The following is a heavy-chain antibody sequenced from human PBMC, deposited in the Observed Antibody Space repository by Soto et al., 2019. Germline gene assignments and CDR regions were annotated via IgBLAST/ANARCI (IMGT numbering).Heavy chain of an antibody. Sequence: QVQLVQSGGEVKKPGASVKVSCKASGYTFTNYGISWVRQAPGQGLEWMGWINVYNGNTKYAQKVQGRVTMTTDTTTSTAYMELRSLRSADTAVYYCARGVDSGSYYNQYNWFDPWGQGTLVTVSS. V-gene: IGHV1-18*01. CDR1: GYTFTNYG. J-gene: IGHJ5*02. D-gene: IGHD3-10*01. CDR3: ARGVDSGSYYNQYNWFDP. CDR2: INVYNGNT.